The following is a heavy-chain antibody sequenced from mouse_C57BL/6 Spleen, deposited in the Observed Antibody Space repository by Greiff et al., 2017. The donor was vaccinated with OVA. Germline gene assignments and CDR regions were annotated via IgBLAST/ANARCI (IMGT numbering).Heavy chain of an antibody. CDR2: IDPETGGT. CDR3: TRWRDYDGAMDY. CDR1: GYTFTDYE. D-gene: IGHD2-4*01. Sequence: QVQLQQSGAELVRPGASVTLSCKASGYTFTDYEMHWVKQTPVHGLEWIGAIDPETGGTAYNQKFTGKAILTADKSSSTAYMELRSLTSEDSAVYYCTRWRDYDGAMDYWGQGTSVTVSS. J-gene: IGHJ4*01. V-gene: IGHV1-15*01.